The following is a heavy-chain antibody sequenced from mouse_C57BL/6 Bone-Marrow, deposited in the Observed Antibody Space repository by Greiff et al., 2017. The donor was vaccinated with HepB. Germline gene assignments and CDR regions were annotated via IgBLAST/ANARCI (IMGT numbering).Heavy chain of an antibody. D-gene: IGHD2-2*01. CDR3: ARRGIYYGNDVGFAY. Sequence: QVQLQQSGSELRSPGSSVKLSCKDFDSEVFPIAYMSWVRQKPGHGFEWIGGILPSIGRTIYGEKFEDKATLDADTLSNTAYLELNSLTSEDSAIYYSARRGIYYGNDVGFAYWGQGTLVTVSA. CDR2: ILPSIGRT. J-gene: IGHJ3*01. V-gene: IGHV15-2*01. CDR1: DSEVFPIAY.